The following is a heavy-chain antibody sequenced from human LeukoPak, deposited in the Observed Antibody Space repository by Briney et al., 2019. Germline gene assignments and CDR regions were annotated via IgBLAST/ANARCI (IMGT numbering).Heavy chain of an antibody. D-gene: IGHD1-26*01. V-gene: IGHV3-53*01. J-gene: IGHJ5*02. CDR2: IYSGGST. Sequence: PXXSLRLSCAASGFTVSSNYMSWVRQAPGKGLEWVSVIYSGGSTYYADSVKGRLTISRDNSKNTLYLQMNSLRAEDTAVYYCARATGSYPYNWFDPWGQGTLVTVSS. CDR1: GFTVSSNY. CDR3: ARATGSYPYNWFDP.